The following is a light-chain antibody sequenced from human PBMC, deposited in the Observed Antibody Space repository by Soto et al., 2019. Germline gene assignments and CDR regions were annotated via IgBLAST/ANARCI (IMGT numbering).Light chain of an antibody. Sequence: QSALTQPASVSGSPGQSIAISCTGTSSDIGAYAYVDWYQQHPGKIPKLIVFDVNYRPSGVSSRFSGSKSGNTASLTISGLQAEDEAAYYCGSYTRSNSVIFGGGTKVTVL. CDR3: GSYTRSNSVI. J-gene: IGLJ2*01. CDR1: SSDIGAYAY. V-gene: IGLV2-14*03. CDR2: DVN.